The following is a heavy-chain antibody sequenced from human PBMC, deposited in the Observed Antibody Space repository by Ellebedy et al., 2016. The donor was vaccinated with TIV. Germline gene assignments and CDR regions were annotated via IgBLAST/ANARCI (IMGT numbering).Heavy chain of an antibody. D-gene: IGHD3-10*01. CDR2: INPSSGST. CDR3: ARDWSITMVRGVGV. Sequence: AASVKVSCKASGYTFSNYFVHWVRQAPGQGLEWMGIINPSSGSTTYAQKLQGRLTMTRDTSTSTVYMELSSLRSEDTAVYYCARDWSITMVRGVGVWGQGTLVTVSS. J-gene: IGHJ4*02. V-gene: IGHV1-46*04. CDR1: GYTFSNYF.